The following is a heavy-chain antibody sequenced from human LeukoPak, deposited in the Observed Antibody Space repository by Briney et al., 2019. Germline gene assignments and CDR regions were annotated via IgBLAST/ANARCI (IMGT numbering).Heavy chain of an antibody. CDR1: GFTFSNYA. CDR2: ISDSGSTA. J-gene: IGHJ4*02. Sequence: GGSLRLSCGASGFTFSNYAMSWVRQAPGKGLEWVSGISDSGSTAFYADSVKGRFTSSRDNPKSTLYLQMNSLRAEDTAVYYCAKDVQTWPRFPDYWGQGTLVTVSS. V-gene: IGHV3-23*01. CDR3: AKDVQTWPRFPDY. D-gene: IGHD5-12*01.